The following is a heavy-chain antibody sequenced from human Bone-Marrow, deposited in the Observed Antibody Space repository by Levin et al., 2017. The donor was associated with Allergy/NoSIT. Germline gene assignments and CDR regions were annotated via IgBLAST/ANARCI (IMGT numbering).Heavy chain of an antibody. CDR1: GYDFPYYW. D-gene: IGHD2-15*01. J-gene: IGHJ3*01. CDR3: AASIVVVAAATQVDAFEF. Sequence: KRGESLKISCQGAGYDFPYYWIGWVRQMPGKGLEWIGVIFPGDSDTKYSPAFRGQVTLPADVSTSTAYLQWRSVEAADTAMYYCAASIVVVAAATQVDAFEFWGQGTMVSGSS. V-gene: IGHV5-51*01. CDR2: IFPGDSDT.